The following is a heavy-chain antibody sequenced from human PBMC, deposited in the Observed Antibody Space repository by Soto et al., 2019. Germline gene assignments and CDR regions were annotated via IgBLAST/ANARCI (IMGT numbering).Heavy chain of an antibody. CDR2: IYYSGST. V-gene: IGHV4-39*01. D-gene: IGHD4-17*01. J-gene: IGHJ2*01. CDR1: DGSISSSSYY. Sequence: QLQLQESGPGLVKPSETLSLTCTVSDGSISSSSYYWGWIRQPPGKGLEWIGSIYYSGSTYYNPSLMSRVTISVATSKNLFSLKLGSVTAADTAVYYCARHPPMTTVVTGERYWYFDLWGRGTLVTVSS. CDR3: ARHPPMTTVVTGERYWYFDL.